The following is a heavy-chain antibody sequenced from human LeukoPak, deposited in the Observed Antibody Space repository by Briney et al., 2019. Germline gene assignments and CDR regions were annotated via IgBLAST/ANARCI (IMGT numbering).Heavy chain of an antibody. CDR1: GGSISSGGYY. D-gene: IGHD6-13*01. CDR3: ARGVAAAGFSPFGY. J-gene: IGHJ4*02. Sequence: PSETLSLTCTVSGGSISSGGYYWSWIRQHPGKGLEWIGYIYYSGSTYYNPSLKSRVTISVDTSKNQFSLKLSSVTAADTAVYYCARGVAAAGFSPFGYWGQGTLVTVSS. V-gene: IGHV4-31*03. CDR2: IYYSGST.